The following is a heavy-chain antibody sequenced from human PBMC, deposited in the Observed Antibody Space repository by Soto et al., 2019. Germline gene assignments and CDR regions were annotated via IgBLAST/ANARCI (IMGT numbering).Heavy chain of an antibody. D-gene: IGHD3-3*01. CDR2: IYYSGST. Sequence: TLSLTCTVSVGSINSYYWSCIRQPPGKGLEWIGYIYYSGSTNYNPSLKSRVTISVDTSKNQFSLKLSSVTAADTAVYYCARVGGLRFLEWLPPSPKDGMDVWGQGTTVTVSS. CDR1: VGSINSYY. CDR3: ARVGGLRFLEWLPPSPKDGMDV. V-gene: IGHV4-59*01. J-gene: IGHJ6*02.